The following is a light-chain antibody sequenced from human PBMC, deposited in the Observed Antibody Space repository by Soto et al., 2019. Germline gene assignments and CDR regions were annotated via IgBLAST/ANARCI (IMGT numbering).Light chain of an antibody. V-gene: IGKV3-20*01. Sequence: ENVITQSPATLSFSLLQSPTLSCRASQSLSSNFSAWYQQKPRQAPSLLIYGASSRATGLPDSFSGCGSGTDLTLTISRLEPEDFAEYSCQHFGSLTFGGGTKVDI. J-gene: IGKJ4*01. CDR2: GAS. CDR3: QHFGSLT. CDR1: QSLSSNF.